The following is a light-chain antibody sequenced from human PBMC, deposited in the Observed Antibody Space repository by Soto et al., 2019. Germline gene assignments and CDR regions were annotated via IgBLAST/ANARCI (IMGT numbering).Light chain of an antibody. CDR1: HSVIMN. J-gene: IGKJ1*01. Sequence: IVFTQSPATLSLSPGKRATLSCRSSHSVIMNLAWYQQKPGQAPRLLIYAASNRATGTPARFSGSGSGTDFTLTINSLEPEDFAVYYCQQRSNWPKTFGQGTKVDIK. CDR2: AAS. CDR3: QQRSNWPKT. V-gene: IGKV3-11*01.